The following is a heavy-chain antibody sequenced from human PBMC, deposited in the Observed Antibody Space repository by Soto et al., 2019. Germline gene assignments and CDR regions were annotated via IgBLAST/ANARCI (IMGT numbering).Heavy chain of an antibody. CDR3: AKDTFGVVWTLDF. V-gene: IGHV3-23*01. J-gene: IGHJ4*02. CDR1: GFHFGDYP. Sequence: QLLESGGGLVQPGGSRRLSCAASGFHFGDYPMTWVRQAPGKGLVWISTISGGGGNSYYSDVVKGRFTSTRDNSKNTLYLQMNSLKGEDTALYYCAKDTFGVVWTLDFCGQGTLVTVSS. D-gene: IGHD3-3*01. CDR2: ISGGGGNS.